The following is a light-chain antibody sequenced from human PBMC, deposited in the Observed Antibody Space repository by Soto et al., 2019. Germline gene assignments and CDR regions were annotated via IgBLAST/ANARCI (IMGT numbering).Light chain of an antibody. CDR2: GAS. J-gene: IGKJ5*01. V-gene: IGKV3-20*01. CDR3: QQYGSSSDT. Sequence: EIVLTQSPGTLSLSPGERATLSCRASQSVSSSYLAWYQQQPGQAPRLLIYGASSRATGIPDRFSGSGSGTDFTLTISRLEPEDFAVYYCQQYGSSSDTFGQGTRLEIK. CDR1: QSVSSSY.